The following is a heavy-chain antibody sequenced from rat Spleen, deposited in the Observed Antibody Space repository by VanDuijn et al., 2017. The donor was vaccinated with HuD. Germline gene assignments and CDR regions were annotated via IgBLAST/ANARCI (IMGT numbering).Heavy chain of an antibody. J-gene: IGHJ2*01. V-gene: IGHV2S12*01. Sequence: QVQLKESGPGPVQPSQTLSLTCTVSGFSLTSNGVSWVRQPPGKGLEWIAAISSGGTTYYNSALISRLSISRDTSKNQVFLKMNSLQTDDTGTYYCTIHPRYWGQGVMVTVSS. CDR3: TIHPRY. CDR2: ISSGGTT. D-gene: IGHD3-1*01. CDR1: GFSLTSNG.